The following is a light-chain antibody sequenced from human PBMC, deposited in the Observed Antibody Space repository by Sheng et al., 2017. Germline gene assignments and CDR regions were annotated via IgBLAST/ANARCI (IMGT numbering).Light chain of an antibody. CDR2: GAS. J-gene: IGKJ5*01. CDR1: QTISSN. V-gene: IGKV3-15*01. Sequence: EVVMTQFPATLSVSPGETATLSCRASQTISSNLAWYQQKPGQAPRLLIYGASTRATGIPARFSGSGSGTEFTLTISSLQSEDFVVYYCQQYNNWPPITFGQGTRLEIK. CDR3: QQYNNWPPIT.